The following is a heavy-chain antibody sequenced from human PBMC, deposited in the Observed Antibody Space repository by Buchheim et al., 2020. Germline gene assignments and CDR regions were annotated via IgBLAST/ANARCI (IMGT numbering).Heavy chain of an antibody. CDR2: IYYSGST. J-gene: IGHJ5*02. V-gene: IGHV4-31*03. Sequence: QVQLQESGPGLVKPSQTLSLTCTVSGGSISSGGYHWSWIRQHPGKGLEWIGYIYYSGSTYYNPSLKSRVTISVDTSKNQFSLKLSSVTAADTAVYYCARDRSYYYDSSGYRRGGIDPWGQGTL. CDR1: GGSISSGGYH. D-gene: IGHD3-22*01. CDR3: ARDRSYYYDSSGYRRGGIDP.